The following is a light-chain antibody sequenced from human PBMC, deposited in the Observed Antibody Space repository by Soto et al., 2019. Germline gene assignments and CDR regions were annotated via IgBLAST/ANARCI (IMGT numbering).Light chain of an antibody. CDR3: QLWDSNSDHVV. V-gene: IGLV3-21*02. J-gene: IGLJ2*01. CDR1: NIGRKS. Sequence: SSERTQPPSLSVAPGQTGTITCGASNIGRKSVHWYQQKPGQAPVVVVYDDRDRPSGIPERFSGSNYGNTATLTISRVEAGDEADYYCQLWDSNSDHVVFGGGTKVTVL. CDR2: DDR.